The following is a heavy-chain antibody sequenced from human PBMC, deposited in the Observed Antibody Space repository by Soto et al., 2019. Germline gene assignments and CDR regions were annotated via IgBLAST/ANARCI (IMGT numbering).Heavy chain of an antibody. CDR1: GGTFSNYA. D-gene: IGHD4-17*01. V-gene: IGHV1-69*06. CDR3: ARDRSAVTKCGRVVEGAFDV. CDR2: IIPIFGTA. Sequence: QVQLVQSGPEVKKPGSSVKVSCKTSGGTFSNYAISWVRQAPAQGREGMGGIIPIFGTANYAQKFQGRATITADKSTTTAYMELNSLRSEDTAMYYCARDRSAVTKCGRVVEGAFDVWGQGTVVTVSS. J-gene: IGHJ3*01.